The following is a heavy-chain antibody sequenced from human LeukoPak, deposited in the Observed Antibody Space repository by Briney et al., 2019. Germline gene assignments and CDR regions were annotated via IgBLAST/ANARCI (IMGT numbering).Heavy chain of an antibody. Sequence: ASVKVSCKASGGTFSSYTISWVRQAPRQGLEWMGRIIPILGIANYAQKFQGRVTITADKSTSTAYMELSSLRSEDTAVYYCARADIAVAAPSDYWGQGTLVTVSS. D-gene: IGHD6-19*01. CDR1: GGTFSSYT. V-gene: IGHV1-69*02. CDR2: IIPILGIA. J-gene: IGHJ4*02. CDR3: ARADIAVAAPSDY.